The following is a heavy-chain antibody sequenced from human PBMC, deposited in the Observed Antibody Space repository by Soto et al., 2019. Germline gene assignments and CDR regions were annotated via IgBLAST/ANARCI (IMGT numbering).Heavy chain of an antibody. D-gene: IGHD3-22*01. CDR3: ARDPLRGYYDSSGTSAEYFQH. CDR1: GFTFSSYA. V-gene: IGHV3-30-3*01. Sequence: QVQLVESGGGVVQPGRSLRLSCAASGFTFSSYAMHWVRQAPGKGLEWVAVISYDGSNKYYADSVKGRFTISRDNSKNTLYGQMNSLRAEDTAVYYCARDPLRGYYDSSGTSAEYFQHWGQGTLVTVSS. J-gene: IGHJ1*01. CDR2: ISYDGSNK.